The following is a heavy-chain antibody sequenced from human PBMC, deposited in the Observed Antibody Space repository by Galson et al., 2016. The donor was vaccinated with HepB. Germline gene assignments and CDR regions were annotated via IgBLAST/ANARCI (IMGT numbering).Heavy chain of an antibody. D-gene: IGHD3-9*01. J-gene: IGHJ4*02. CDR3: SKSVLEYDILTGYYRRGADY. V-gene: IGHV3-23*01. Sequence: SLRLSCAASGFTFSSYAMSWVRQAPGKGLEWVSSSGSGGPTYYADSVKGRFTISRDNSKNTLFLQMHSLRADDTAVYYLSKSVLEYDILTGYYRRGADYWGQGTLVTVSS. CDR2: SGSGGPT. CDR1: GFTFSSYA.